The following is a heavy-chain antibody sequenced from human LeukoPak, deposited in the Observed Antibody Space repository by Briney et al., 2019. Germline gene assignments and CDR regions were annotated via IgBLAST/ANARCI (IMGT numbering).Heavy chain of an antibody. V-gene: IGHV3-21*04. CDR3: AKDRITMIVVAKILLDP. J-gene: IGHJ5*02. CDR1: GFTFSSYS. D-gene: IGHD3-22*01. Sequence: PGGSLRLSCAASGFTFSSYSMNWVRQAPGKGLEWVSSISSSSSYIYYADSVKGRFTISRDNAKNSLYLQMNSLRAEDTAVYYCAKDRITMIVVAKILLDPWGQGTLVTVSS. CDR2: ISSSSSYI.